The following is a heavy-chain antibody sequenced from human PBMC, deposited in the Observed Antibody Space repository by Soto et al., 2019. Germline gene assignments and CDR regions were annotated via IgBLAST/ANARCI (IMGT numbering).Heavy chain of an antibody. CDR2: IKQDGNEK. V-gene: IGHV3-7*01. J-gene: IGHJ4*02. CDR3: VRLPLLRYYFDY. CDR1: GFTFSSYW. Sequence: GGSLRLSCAASGFTFSSYWMSWVRQAPGKGLEWVANIKQDGNEKYYVDSVKGRFTISRDNAKNSLYLQMNSPRAEDTAVYYCVRLPLLRYYFDYWGQGTLVTVSS.